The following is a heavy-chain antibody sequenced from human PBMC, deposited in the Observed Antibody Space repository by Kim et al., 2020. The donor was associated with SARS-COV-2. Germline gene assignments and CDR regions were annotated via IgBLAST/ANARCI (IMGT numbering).Heavy chain of an antibody. V-gene: IGHV3-66*01. CDR2: IYSGGST. D-gene: IGHD3-9*01. CDR3: ARSPQTYYDILTGYFGHYFDY. CDR1: GFTVSSNY. Sequence: GGSLRLSCAASGFTVSSNYMSWVRQAPGKGLEWVSVIYSGGSTYYADSVKGRFTISRDNSKNKLYLQMNSLRAEDTAVYYCARSPQTYYDILTGYFGHYFDYWGQGTLVTVSS. J-gene: IGHJ4*02.